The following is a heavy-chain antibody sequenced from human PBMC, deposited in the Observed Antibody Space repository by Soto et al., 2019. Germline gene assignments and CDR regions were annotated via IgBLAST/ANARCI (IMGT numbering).Heavy chain of an antibody. D-gene: IGHD3-10*01. CDR3: AGDQGVEFLKGSGMDV. CDR1: GDSISRYY. V-gene: IGHV4-59*01. Sequence: QVKLQESGPGLVKPSETLSLTCTVSGDSISRYYWSWLRLSPGKGLEWIGYIYYIGETNYNTSVKIRVTISVDRNKNQFSLKLSSVTEADSAVYYCAGDQGVEFLKGSGMDVWGQGTTVTDSS. J-gene: IGHJ6*02. CDR2: IYYIGET.